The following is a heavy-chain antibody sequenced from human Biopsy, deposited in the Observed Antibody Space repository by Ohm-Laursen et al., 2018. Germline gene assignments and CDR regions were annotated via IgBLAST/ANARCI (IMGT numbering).Heavy chain of an antibody. Sequence: SVKVSCKVSGYTLTELSMHWVRQVPGKGLEWMGGFAPENGKTVYAQNFQARVSLTEDTSTDTAYMELRSLRSEDTAVYYCATDINVWNVNYWGQGTQVTVSS. D-gene: IGHD1-1*01. V-gene: IGHV1-24*01. J-gene: IGHJ4*02. CDR3: ATDINVWNVNY. CDR2: FAPENGKT. CDR1: GYTLTELS.